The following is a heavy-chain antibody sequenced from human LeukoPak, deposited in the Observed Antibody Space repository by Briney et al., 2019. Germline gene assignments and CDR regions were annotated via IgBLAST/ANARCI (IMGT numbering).Heavy chain of an antibody. J-gene: IGHJ3*02. Sequence: GGSLRLSCVASGFDFGTYAMSWVRQAPGKGLEWVSAISGSGGSTYYADSVKGRFTISRDNSKNTLYLQMNSLRVEDTAVYYCVKDPDPRYCSSTSCSPIWGQGTMVTVSS. CDR3: VKDPDPRYCSSTSCSPI. D-gene: IGHD2-2*01. CDR1: GFDFGTYA. V-gene: IGHV3-23*01. CDR2: ISGSGGST.